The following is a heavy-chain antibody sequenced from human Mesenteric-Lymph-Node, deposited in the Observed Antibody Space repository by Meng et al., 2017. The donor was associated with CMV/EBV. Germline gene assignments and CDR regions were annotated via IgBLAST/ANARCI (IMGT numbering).Heavy chain of an antibody. V-gene: IGHV3-21*01. CDR2: ISSGGGYI. Sequence: GESLKISCAASGFTFSDYSMNWVRLAPGKGLEWVSSISSGGGYIFHADSVKGRFTISRDNARSALYLQMNSLRDEDTALYYCARGRVLELYYYDRSPSDFWGQGTLVTVSS. J-gene: IGHJ4*02. CDR1: GFTFSDYS. CDR3: ARGRVLELYYYDRSPSDF. D-gene: IGHD3-22*01.